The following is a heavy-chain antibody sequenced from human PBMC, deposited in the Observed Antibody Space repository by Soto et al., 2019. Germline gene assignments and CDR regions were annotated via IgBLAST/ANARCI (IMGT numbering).Heavy chain of an antibody. CDR1: EDIFNNFG. Sequence: QAQLVQSGAEVKKPGASVKVACTASEDIFNNFGITWVRQAPGQGLEWLGWVSYYNGNTNYAHRLQGRVFMTTDTATSPAYLEMSSLTFTDTAVYYCARDLSRFCSGGSCPFSMWGQGTQVIVSS. CDR3: ARDLSRFCSGGSCPFSM. CDR2: VSYYNGNT. V-gene: IGHV1-18*01. D-gene: IGHD2-15*01. J-gene: IGHJ4*02.